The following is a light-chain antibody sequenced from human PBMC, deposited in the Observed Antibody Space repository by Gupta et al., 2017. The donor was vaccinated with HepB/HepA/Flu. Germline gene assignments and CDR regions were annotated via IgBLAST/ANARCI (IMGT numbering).Light chain of an antibody. Sequence: DIVVTPSPDSLALSLGERTHINCKSSQSVLYSSNNKNYLAWYQQKPGQPPKLLIYWASTRESGVPDRFSGSGSGTDFTLTISSLQAEDVAVYYCQQYYSTPRTFGQGTKVEIK. J-gene: IGKJ1*01. V-gene: IGKV4-1*01. CDR2: WAS. CDR1: QSVLYSSNNKNY. CDR3: QQYYSTPRT.